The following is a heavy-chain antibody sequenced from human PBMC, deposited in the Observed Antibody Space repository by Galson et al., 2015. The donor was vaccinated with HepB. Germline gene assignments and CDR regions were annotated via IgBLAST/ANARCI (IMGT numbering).Heavy chain of an antibody. CDR1: GFTFSTYW. J-gene: IGHJ4*02. D-gene: IGHD6-19*01. CDR2: IKQDGSEK. Sequence: SLRLSCAASGFTFSTYWMSWVRQAPGKGLEWVANIKQDGSEKYYVDSVKGRFTISRDNAENSLYLQMNSLRAEDTAVYYCARVKALAVAGTGYFDYWGQGTLVTVSS. CDR3: ARVKALAVAGTGYFDY. V-gene: IGHV3-7*03.